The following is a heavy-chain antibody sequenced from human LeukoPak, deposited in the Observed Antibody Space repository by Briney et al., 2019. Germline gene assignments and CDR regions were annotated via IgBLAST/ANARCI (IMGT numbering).Heavy chain of an antibody. Sequence: SETLSLTCTASGGTISSYYRSWIRQPPGKGLEWIGYIYYSGSTNYNPSLKSRVTISVDTSKNQFSLKLSSVTAADTAVYYCARAPLWTERDYYYGMDVWGQGTTVTVSS. CDR2: IYYSGST. D-gene: IGHD1-1*01. CDR1: GGTISSYY. J-gene: IGHJ6*02. V-gene: IGHV4-59*01. CDR3: ARAPLWTERDYYYGMDV.